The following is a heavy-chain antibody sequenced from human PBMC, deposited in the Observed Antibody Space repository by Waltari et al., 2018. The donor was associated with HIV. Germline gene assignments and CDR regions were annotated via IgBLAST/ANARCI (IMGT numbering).Heavy chain of an antibody. J-gene: IGHJ4*02. D-gene: IGHD3-22*01. Sequence: QLQLQESGPGLVKPSETLSLTCTVSGGSISSSSYYWGWIRPPPGKGLEWIGSIYSSGSTYYNPSLKSRVTISVDTSKNQFSLKLSSVTAADTAVYYCARTVTMIVVVITNPFDYWGQGTLVTVSS. CDR2: IYSSGST. V-gene: IGHV4-39*07. CDR1: GGSISSSSYY. CDR3: ARTVTMIVVVITNPFDY.